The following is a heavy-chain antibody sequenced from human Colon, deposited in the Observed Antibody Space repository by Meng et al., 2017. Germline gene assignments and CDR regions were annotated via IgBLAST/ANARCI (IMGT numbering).Heavy chain of an antibody. D-gene: IGHD3-22*01. J-gene: IGHJ4*02. V-gene: IGHV4-38-2*01. CDR3: ARTIYSSSVDY. CDR2: IDRSGTT. CDR1: GYSISTAYY. Sequence: QVQLQDPGPGLVKPSETLSLTCSVSGYSISTAYYWGWIRQTPGKGLEWIASIDRSGTTYYNPSLESRVTISVDTSKNHFSLRLNSVTAADTAVYFCARTIYSSSVDYWGQGTLVTVSS.